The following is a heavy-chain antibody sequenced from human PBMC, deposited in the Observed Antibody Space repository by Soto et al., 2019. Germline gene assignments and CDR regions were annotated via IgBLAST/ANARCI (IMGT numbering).Heavy chain of an antibody. J-gene: IGHJ6*02. CDR3: ARDLIVDGPGNYGMDV. CDR1: GYSLSSNY. D-gene: IGHD3-22*01. CDR2: INPNSSGT. V-gene: IGHV1-2*02. Sequence: ASVKFYCKAAGYSLSSNYVHWVRPAPGQGLEWMGWINPNSSGTVYAQKFQGRVSMTRDASLTTAYMQLNRLTSDDTAVYYCARDLIVDGPGNYGMDVWGQGITVTVSS.